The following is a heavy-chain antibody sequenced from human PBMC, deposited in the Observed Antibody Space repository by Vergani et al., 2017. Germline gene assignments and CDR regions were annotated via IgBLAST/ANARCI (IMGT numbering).Heavy chain of an antibody. CDR2: IYSGGST. Sequence: EVQLVESGGGLIQPGGSLRLSCAASGFTVSSNYMSWVRQAPGKGLEWVSVIYSGGSTYYADSVKGRFTISRDNSQNTLYLQMNSLIAEDTAVYYCARDIRYCSGGSCHAHFDYGGQGTLVTVSS. V-gene: IGHV3-53*01. J-gene: IGHJ4*02. CDR1: GFTVSSNY. D-gene: IGHD2-15*01. CDR3: ARDIRYCSGGSCHAHFDY.